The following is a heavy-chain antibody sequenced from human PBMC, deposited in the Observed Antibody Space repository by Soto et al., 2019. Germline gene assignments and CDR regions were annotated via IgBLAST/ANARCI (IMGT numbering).Heavy chain of an antibody. J-gene: IGHJ4*02. V-gene: IGHV3-11*06. CDR2: ISTTRNYT. Sequence: VGSLRLSCTVSGFTFIDHFMSWFLQSPGKGFEWVSDISTTRNYTKYADSVKGRFSMSRDNARNSVYLQMNRLRADDTAVYYCARVSRDYYLYYFDYWGQGALVTVSS. CDR3: ARVSRDYYLYYFDY. D-gene: IGHD3-3*01. CDR1: GFTFIDHF.